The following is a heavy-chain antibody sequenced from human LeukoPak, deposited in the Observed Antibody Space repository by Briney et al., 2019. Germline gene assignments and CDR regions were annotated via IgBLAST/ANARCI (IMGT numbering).Heavy chain of an antibody. J-gene: IGHJ6*04. CDR1: GFTFSSYE. Sequence: GGSHRLSCAASGFTFSSYEMNWVRQAPGKGLEWVSYISSSGSTIYYADSVKGRFTISRDNAKNSLYLQMNSLRAEDTAVYYCAELGITMIGGVWGKGTTVTISS. CDR3: AELGITMIGGV. D-gene: IGHD3-10*02. V-gene: IGHV3-48*03. CDR2: ISSSGSTI.